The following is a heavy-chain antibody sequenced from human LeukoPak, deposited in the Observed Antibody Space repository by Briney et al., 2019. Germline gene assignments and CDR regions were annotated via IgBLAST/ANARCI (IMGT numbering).Heavy chain of an antibody. CDR2: IRYDGSNK. J-gene: IGHJ4*02. CDR3: AKEGPGGIAARPYYFDY. CDR1: GFTFSSYG. V-gene: IGHV3-30*02. Sequence: GGSLRLSCAASGFTFSSYGMHWVRQAPGKGLEWVAFIRYDGSNKYYADSVKGRFTISRDNSKNTLYLQMNSLRAEDTAVYYCAKEGPGGIAARPYYFDYWGQGTLVTVSS. D-gene: IGHD6-13*01.